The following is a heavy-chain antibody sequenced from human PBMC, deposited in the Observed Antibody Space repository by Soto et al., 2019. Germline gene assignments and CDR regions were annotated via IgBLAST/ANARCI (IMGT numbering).Heavy chain of an antibody. J-gene: IGHJ6*03. CDR1: EFTFNKYN. V-gene: IGHV3-23*01. CDR2: ITGSSGTI. CDR3: AKGSFGTGTTGYYYMDV. D-gene: IGHD1-7*01. Sequence: GGSLRLSCAASEFTFNKYNMNWVRQAPGKGLEWVSYITGSSGTIYYADSVKGRFTISRDNSKNTLYLQMNSLRAEDTAVYYCAKGSFGTGTTGYYYMDVWGKGTTVTVSS.